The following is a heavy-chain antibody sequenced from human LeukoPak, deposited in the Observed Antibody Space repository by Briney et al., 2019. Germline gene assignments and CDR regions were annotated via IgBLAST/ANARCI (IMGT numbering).Heavy chain of an antibody. D-gene: IGHD7-27*01. J-gene: IGHJ6*02. Sequence: GGSLRLSCAASGFTFSSYSMNWVRQAPGKGPEWVANIDKEGNEEHFVDSVKGQFTVSRDNAKNSLFLQMNSLRVEDTAVYYCAPYKNWVAGDVWGQGTTVSFYS. CDR1: GFTFSSYS. V-gene: IGHV3-7*01. CDR2: IDKEGNEE. CDR3: APYKNWVAGDV.